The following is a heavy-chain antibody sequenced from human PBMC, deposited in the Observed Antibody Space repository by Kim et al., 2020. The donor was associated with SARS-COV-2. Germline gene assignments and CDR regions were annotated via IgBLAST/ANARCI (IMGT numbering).Heavy chain of an antibody. CDR1: GFTFNKAW. D-gene: IGHD3-9*01. CDR3: TTWFTRYFVPYYFEN. CDR2: IKSEIDGVTT. V-gene: IGHV3-15*01. J-gene: IGHJ4*02. Sequence: GGSLRLSCAASGFTFNKAWMSWVRQAPGKGLEWVGRIKSEIDGVTTDYAAPVKGRFIISRDDSKNTLSLQMNSLRTEDTGVYFCTTWFTRYFVPYYFENWGQGALVTVSS.